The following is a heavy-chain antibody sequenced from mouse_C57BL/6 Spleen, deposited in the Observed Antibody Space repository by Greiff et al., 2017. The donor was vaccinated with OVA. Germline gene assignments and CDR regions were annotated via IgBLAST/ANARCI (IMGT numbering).Heavy chain of an antibody. J-gene: IGHJ2*01. Sequence: VQLQQPGAELVKPGASVKLSCKASGYTFTSYWMQWVKQRPGQGLEWIGEIDPSDSYTNYNQKFKGKATLTVDTSSSTAYMQLSSLTSEDSAVYYCARSPYGYFDYWGQGTTLTVSS. CDR1: GYTFTSYW. CDR3: ARSPYGYFDY. CDR2: IDPSDSYT. D-gene: IGHD1-1*01. V-gene: IGHV1-50*01.